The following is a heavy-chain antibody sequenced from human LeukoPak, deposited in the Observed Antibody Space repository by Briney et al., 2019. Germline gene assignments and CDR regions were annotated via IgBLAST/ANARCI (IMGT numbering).Heavy chain of an antibody. CDR2: ISAYNGNT. Sequence: ASVKVSCKASGYTFTSYGISWVRQAPGQGLEWMGWISAYNGNTNYAQKLQGRVTMTTDTSTSTAYMELRSLRSDDTAVYYCARDLGEMIVVVSNWFDPWGQGTLVTVSS. CDR1: GYTFTSYG. J-gene: IGHJ5*02. D-gene: IGHD3-22*01. CDR3: ARDLGEMIVVVSNWFDP. V-gene: IGHV1-18*01.